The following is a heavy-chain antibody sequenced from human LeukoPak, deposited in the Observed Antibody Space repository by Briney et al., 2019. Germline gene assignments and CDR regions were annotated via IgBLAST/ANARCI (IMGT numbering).Heavy chain of an antibody. CDR2: IYYSGST. J-gene: IGHJ5*02. Sequence: SETLSLTCTVSGGSINSYYWSWIRQPPGKGLEWIGYIYYSGSTNYNPSLKGRVTISVDTSKNQFSLKLSSVTTADTAVYYCARVMVNNWFDPWGQGILVTVSS. CDR1: GGSINSYY. V-gene: IGHV4-59*01. CDR3: ARVMVNNWFDP. D-gene: IGHD2-8*01.